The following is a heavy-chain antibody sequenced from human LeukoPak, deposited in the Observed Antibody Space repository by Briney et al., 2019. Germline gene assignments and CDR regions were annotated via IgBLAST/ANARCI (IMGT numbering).Heavy chain of an antibody. CDR1: GFTFSIYA. D-gene: IGHD1-26*01. J-gene: IGHJ4*02. V-gene: IGHV3-23*01. Sequence: PGGSLRLSCAASGFTFSIYAMSWVRQAPGKGLEWVSSISGSGDLTYYAGSVKGRFTISRDNSKNTLYLQMNSLRAEDTAIYYCVHRGSIGTYYFDYWGQGTLVTVSS. CDR3: VHRGSIGTYYFDY. CDR2: ISGSGDLT.